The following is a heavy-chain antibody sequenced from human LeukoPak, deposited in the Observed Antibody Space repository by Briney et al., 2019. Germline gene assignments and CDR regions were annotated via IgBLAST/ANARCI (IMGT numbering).Heavy chain of an antibody. J-gene: IGHJ4*02. D-gene: IGHD2-15*01. CDR2: IYYSGST. V-gene: IGHV4-59*01. CDR1: GGSISSYY. Sequence: PSETLSLTCTVSGGSISSYYWSWIRQPPGKGLEWIGYIYYSGSTNYNPSLKSRVTISVDTSKNQFSLKLSSVTAADTAVYYCARGLGPYCSGGSCSDYWGQGTLVTVSS. CDR3: ARGLGPYCSGGSCSDY.